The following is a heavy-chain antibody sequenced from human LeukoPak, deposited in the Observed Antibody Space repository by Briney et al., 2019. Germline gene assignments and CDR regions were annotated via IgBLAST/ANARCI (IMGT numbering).Heavy chain of an antibody. J-gene: IGHJ4*02. CDR2: INGNGGST. V-gene: IGHV3-20*04. CDR1: GLNFDDYG. CDR3: ARLSSRYTSGWFCDY. Sequence: GGSLTLSCAPSGLNFDDYGIRWVRPSPPKGLEWVSNINGNGGSTTYADSVKGRFTISRDNAKNSLYLQMNSLRAEDTALYFCARLSSRYTSGWFCDYWGQGTLVTVSS. D-gene: IGHD6-19*01.